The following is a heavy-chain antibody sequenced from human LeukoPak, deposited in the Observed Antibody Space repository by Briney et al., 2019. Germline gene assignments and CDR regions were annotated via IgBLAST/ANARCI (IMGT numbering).Heavy chain of an antibody. CDR2: IIPIFGTA. CDR3: AREGRNWYSYGTYRHYYYMDV. D-gene: IGHD5-18*01. Sequence: SVKVSCKASGGTFSSYAISWVRQAPGQGLEWMGGIIPIFGTANYAQKFQGRVTITTDESTSTAYMELSSLRVEDTAVYYCAREGRNWYSYGTYRHYYYMDVWGKGTTVTVSS. V-gene: IGHV1-69*05. J-gene: IGHJ6*03. CDR1: GGTFSSYA.